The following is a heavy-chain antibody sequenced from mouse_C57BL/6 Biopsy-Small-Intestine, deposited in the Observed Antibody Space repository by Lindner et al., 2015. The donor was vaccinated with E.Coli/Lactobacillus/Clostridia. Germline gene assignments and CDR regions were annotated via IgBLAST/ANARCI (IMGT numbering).Heavy chain of an antibody. CDR2: ISAYNGNT. CDR1: GYTFTSYG. CDR3: ARPYYYDTSGYSPFDY. D-gene: IGHD1-1*02. Sequence: SVKVSCKASGYTFTSYGISWVRQAPGQGLEWMGWISAYNGNTNYAQKLQGRVTMTTDTSTSTAYMELRSLRSDDTAVYCCARPYYYDTSGYSPFDYWGQGTLVTVSS. V-gene: IGHV1-81*01. J-gene: IGHJ4*01.